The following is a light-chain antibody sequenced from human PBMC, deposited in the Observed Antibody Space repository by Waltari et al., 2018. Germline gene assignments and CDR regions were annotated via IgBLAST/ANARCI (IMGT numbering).Light chain of an antibody. CDR2: DFT. CDR1: GSAVGASDS. CDR3: SSQTLDGLVL. V-gene: IGLV2-14*03. J-gene: IGLJ2*01. Sequence: QSALTQPASVSGSPGQSITTSCSGVGSAVGASDSVSWHQHHPGKAPQVIIYDFTNRPSGVSDRFSASKSANTASLTISRLQPEDEADYYCSSQTLDGLVLFGGGTRLTVL.